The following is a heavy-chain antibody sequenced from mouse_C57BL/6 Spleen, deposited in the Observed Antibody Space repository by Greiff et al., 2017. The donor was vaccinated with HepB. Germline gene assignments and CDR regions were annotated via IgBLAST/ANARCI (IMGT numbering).Heavy chain of an antibody. V-gene: IGHV1-62-2*01. CDR3: ARHEGYYYGSSYPPWFAY. J-gene: IGHJ3*01. CDR1: GYTFTEYT. CDR2: FYPGSGSI. Sequence: VQLQQSGAELVKPGASVKLSCKASGYTFTEYTIHWVKQRSGQGLEWIGWFYPGSGSIKYNEKFKDKATLTADKSSRTVYMELSRLTSEDSAVYFCARHEGYYYGSSYPPWFAYWGQGTLVTVSA. D-gene: IGHD1-1*01.